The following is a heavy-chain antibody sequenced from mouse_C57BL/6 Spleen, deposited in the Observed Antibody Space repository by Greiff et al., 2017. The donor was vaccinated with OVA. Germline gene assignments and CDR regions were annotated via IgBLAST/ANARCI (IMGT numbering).Heavy chain of an antibody. CDR2: ISDGGSYT. CDR1: GFTFSSYA. CDR3: ASGVVASGYFDV. D-gene: IGHD1-1*01. Sequence: EVKLVESGGGLVKPGGSLKLSCAASGFTFSSYAMSWVSQTPEKRLEWVATISDGGSYTNYPDNVKGRVTISRDNAENNLYLQMSHLKSEDTAVYYCASGVVASGYFDVWGTGTTVTVSS. J-gene: IGHJ1*03. V-gene: IGHV5-4*03.